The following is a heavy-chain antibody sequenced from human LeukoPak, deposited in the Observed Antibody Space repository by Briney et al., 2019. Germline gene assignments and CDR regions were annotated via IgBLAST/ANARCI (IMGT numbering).Heavy chain of an antibody. J-gene: IGHJ4*02. CDR3: ARGYTDGWLIGY. V-gene: IGHV4-4*07. D-gene: IGHD6-19*01. Sequence: SETLSLTCTVSGGSITNYYWSWIRQPAGKGLEWIGRIYTSGSTSYNPSLKNRVIISRDTSKNQFSLNLSSVTAADTAVYYCARGYTDGWLIGYWGQGTLVTVSS. CDR2: IYTSGST. CDR1: GGSITNYY.